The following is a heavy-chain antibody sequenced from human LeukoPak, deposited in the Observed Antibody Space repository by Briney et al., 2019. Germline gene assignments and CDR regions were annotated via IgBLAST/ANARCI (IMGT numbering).Heavy chain of an antibody. Sequence: PGGSLRLSCSASTFSMTPYEINWVRQAPGKGLEWVAGISDRGGSTNYADSVKGRFTISRDNPKNTLYLQMNSLRAEDTAVYFCAKRGVVIRVILVGFNKEAYYFDSWGQGALVTVFS. CDR1: TFSMTPYE. J-gene: IGHJ4*02. CDR2: ISDRGGST. D-gene: IGHD3-22*01. CDR3: AKRGVVIRVILVGFNKEAYYFDS. V-gene: IGHV3-23*01.